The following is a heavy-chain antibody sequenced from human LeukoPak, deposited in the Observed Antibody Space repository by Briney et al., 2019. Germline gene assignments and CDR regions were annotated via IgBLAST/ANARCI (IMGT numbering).Heavy chain of an antibody. CDR2: IYHSGST. CDR1: GYSISSGYY. D-gene: IGHD6-6*01. Sequence: PSETLSLTCAVSGYSISSGYYWGWIRQPPGKGLEWIGSIYHSGSTYYNPSLKSRVTISVDTSKNQFSLKLSSVTAADTAVYYCARRSSTFDIWGQRTMVTVSS. CDR3: ARRSSTFDI. V-gene: IGHV4-38-2*01. J-gene: IGHJ3*02.